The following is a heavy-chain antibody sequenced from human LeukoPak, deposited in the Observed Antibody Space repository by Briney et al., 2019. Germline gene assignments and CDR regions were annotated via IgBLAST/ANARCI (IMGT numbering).Heavy chain of an antibody. CDR2: ISYDGSNK. CDR3: ARLGTTRTTVTTTPA. J-gene: IGHJ4*02. V-gene: IGHV3-30*03. Sequence: GRSLRLSCAASGFTFSSYGMHWVRQAPGKGLEWVAVISYDGSNKYYADSVKGRFTISRDNSKNTLYLQMNSLRAEDTAVYYCARLGTTRTTVTTTPAWGQGTLVTVSS. D-gene: IGHD4-17*01. CDR1: GFTFSSYG.